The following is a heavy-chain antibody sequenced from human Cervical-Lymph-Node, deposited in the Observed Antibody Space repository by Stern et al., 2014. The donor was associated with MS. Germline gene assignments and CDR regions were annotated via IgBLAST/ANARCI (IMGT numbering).Heavy chain of an antibody. CDR3: ARHFDWLLGAEDYGMDV. CDR1: GGTFRSYG. J-gene: IGHJ6*02. V-gene: IGHV1-69*01. Sequence: VQLVESGAEVKQPGSSVNVSCKASGGTFRSYGFSWVRQAPGKGLEWMGGIIPLFGVTNYEQKYQGRVTIIADESTNTVYMELSSLRSEDTAVYYCARHFDWLLGAEDYGMDVWGQGTTVTVSS. CDR2: IIPLFGVT. D-gene: IGHD3-9*01.